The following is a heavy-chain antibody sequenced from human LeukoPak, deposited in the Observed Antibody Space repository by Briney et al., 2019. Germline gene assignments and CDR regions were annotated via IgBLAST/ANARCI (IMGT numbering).Heavy chain of an antibody. CDR3: ARVSSNNYYDSSGYDAFDI. Sequence: SVKVSCKASGGTFSSYAISWVRQAPGQGLEWMGGIIPIFGTANYAQKFQGRVTITTDESTSTAYMELSSPRSEDTAVYYCARVSSNNYYDSSGYDAFDIWGQGTMVTVSS. CDR2: IIPIFGTA. CDR1: GGTFSSYA. J-gene: IGHJ3*02. V-gene: IGHV1-69*05. D-gene: IGHD3-22*01.